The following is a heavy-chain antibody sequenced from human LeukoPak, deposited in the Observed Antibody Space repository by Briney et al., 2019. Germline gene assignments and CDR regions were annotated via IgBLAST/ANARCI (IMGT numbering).Heavy chain of an antibody. CDR2: MNPNSGNT. Sequence: ASVKVSCKASGGTFSSYAISWVRQATGQGLEWMGWMNPNSGNTGYAQKFQGRVTMTRNTSISTAYMELSSLRSEDTAVYYCARYINNANGIDPWGQGTLVTVSS. J-gene: IGHJ5*02. CDR3: ARYINNANGIDP. V-gene: IGHV1-8*02. D-gene: IGHD1-14*01. CDR1: GGTFSSYA.